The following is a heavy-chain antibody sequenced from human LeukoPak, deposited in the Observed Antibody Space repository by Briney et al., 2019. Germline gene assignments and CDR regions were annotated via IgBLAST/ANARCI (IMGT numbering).Heavy chain of an antibody. CDR1: GFTFSSYE. Sequence: GGSLRLSCAASGFTFSSYEMNWVRQAPGKGLEWVSYISSSGSTIYYADSVKGRFTISRDNARNSLYLQMNSLRAEDTAIYYCAKNGDRGAYCSGGSCYPYFYYYMDVWGKGTTVTISS. V-gene: IGHV3-48*03. J-gene: IGHJ6*03. CDR3: AKNGDRGAYCSGGSCYPYFYYYMDV. D-gene: IGHD2-15*01. CDR2: ISSSGSTI.